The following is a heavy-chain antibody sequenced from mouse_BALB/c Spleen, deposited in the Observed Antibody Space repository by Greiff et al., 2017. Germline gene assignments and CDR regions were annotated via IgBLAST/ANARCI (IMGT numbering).Heavy chain of an antibody. J-gene: IGHJ1*01. D-gene: IGHD1-1*01. CDR2: ISNGGGST. V-gene: IGHV5-12-2*01. Sequence: EVQGVESGGGLVQPGGSLKLSCAASGFTFSSYTMSWVRQTPEKRLEWVAYISNGGGSTYYPDTVKGRFTISRDNAKNTLYLQMSSLKSEDTAMYYCASHYYGSSYWYFDVWGAGTTVTVSS. CDR3: ASHYYGSSYWYFDV. CDR1: GFTFSSYT.